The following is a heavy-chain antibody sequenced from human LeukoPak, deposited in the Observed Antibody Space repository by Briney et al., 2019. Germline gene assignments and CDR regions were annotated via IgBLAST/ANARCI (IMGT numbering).Heavy chain of an antibody. V-gene: IGHV4-39*07. J-gene: IGHJ5*02. Sequence: PSETLSLTCTASGGSISSSSYYWGWIRQPPGKGLEWIGSIYYSGSTYYNPSLKSRVTISVDTSKNQFSLKLSSVTAADTAVYYCARDGDYGLFDPWGQGTLVTVSS. D-gene: IGHD4-17*01. CDR3: ARDGDYGLFDP. CDR2: IYYSGST. CDR1: GGSISSSSYY.